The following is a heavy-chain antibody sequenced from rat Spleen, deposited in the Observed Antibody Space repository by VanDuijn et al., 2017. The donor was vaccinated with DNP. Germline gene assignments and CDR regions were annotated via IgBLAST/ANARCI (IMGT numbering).Heavy chain of an antibody. J-gene: IGHJ2*01. D-gene: IGHD4-3*01. V-gene: IGHV5-22*01. CDR3: VRWNSGHFDY. Sequence: EVQLVESGGGLVQPGRSLKLSCAASGFTFSAYYVAWVRQAPAKGLEWVAYIGSPTYAPYYGDCVKGRFTISRDNAKSTLYLQMNSLRSEEMATYYCVRWNSGHFDYWGQGVMVTVSS. CDR2: IGSPTYAP. CDR1: GFTFSAYY.